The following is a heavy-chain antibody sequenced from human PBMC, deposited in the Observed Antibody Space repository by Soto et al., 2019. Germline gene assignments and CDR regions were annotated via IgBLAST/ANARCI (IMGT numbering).Heavy chain of an antibody. CDR3: ARLYPSYYFLTGSQIYAFYF. D-gene: IGHD3-9*01. Sequence: PSETLSLTCTVSGGSVSSGNYYWSWIRQPPGKGLEWIGYFYYTGSINYNPSLKSRVTIFIDASKNQFSLTLYSVTAADTAVYYCARLYPSYYFLTGSQIYAFYFWGQGTMVPVSS. CDR2: FYYTGSI. V-gene: IGHV4-61*01. J-gene: IGHJ3*01. CDR1: GGSVSSGNYY.